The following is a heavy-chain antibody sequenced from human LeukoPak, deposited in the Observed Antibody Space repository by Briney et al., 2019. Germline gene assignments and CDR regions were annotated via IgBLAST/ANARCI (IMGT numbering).Heavy chain of an antibody. D-gene: IGHD3-3*01. Sequence: GGSLRLSCAASGFTFSTYWMSWVRQAPGKGLEWVANIKQDGSEKYYVDSVKGRFTISRDNAKNSLYLQMNTLRPEDTAVYFCARERQNKDFWSGGDYWGQGTLVTVSS. CDR3: ARERQNKDFWSGGDY. J-gene: IGHJ4*02. V-gene: IGHV3-7*01. CDR1: GFTFSTYW. CDR2: IKQDGSEK.